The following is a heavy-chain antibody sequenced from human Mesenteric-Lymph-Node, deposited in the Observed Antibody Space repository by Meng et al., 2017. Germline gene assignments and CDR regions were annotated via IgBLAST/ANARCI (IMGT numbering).Heavy chain of an antibody. CDR3: ASCNTEYSSTPLDY. D-gene: IGHD6-6*01. J-gene: IGHJ4*02. Sequence: GGSLRLSCAASGFIFSSYWMSWVRQAPGKGLEWVANIKQDGSEKYYVDSVKGRFTISRDNAKNSLYLQMNSLRAEDTAVYYCASCNTEYSSTPLDYWGQGTLVTVSS. CDR1: GFIFSSYW. CDR2: IKQDGSEK. V-gene: IGHV3-7*01.